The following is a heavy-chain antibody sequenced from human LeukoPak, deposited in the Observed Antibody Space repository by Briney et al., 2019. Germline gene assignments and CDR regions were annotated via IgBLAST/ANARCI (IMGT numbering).Heavy chain of an antibody. J-gene: IGHJ6*02. V-gene: IGHV3-33*06. D-gene: IGHD6-19*01. CDR2: IWYDGSNK. CDR3: AKDQEQWLYYYYCMDV. Sequence: GRSLRLSCAASGFIFSDYAMYWVRQAPGKGLEWVAVIWYDGSNKYYADSVKGRVTLSRDNSKNTLDLQMNSLRAEDTAVYYCAKDQEQWLYYYYCMDVWGQGTTVTVSS. CDR1: GFIFSDYA.